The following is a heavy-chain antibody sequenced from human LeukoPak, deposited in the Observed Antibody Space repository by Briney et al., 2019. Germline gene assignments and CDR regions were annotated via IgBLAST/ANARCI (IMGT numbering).Heavy chain of an antibody. CDR2: ISASPGST. D-gene: IGHD2-15*01. Sequence: PGGSLRLSCAASGFTFSKYAMTWVRQAPGNGLEWVSSISASPGSTYYADSVKGRSTISRDNTKNTVYLQVNSLRAEDTAVYYCARYSPHDPLSWGQGTLVTVSS. V-gene: IGHV3-23*01. CDR3: ARYSPHDPLS. J-gene: IGHJ5*02. CDR1: GFTFSKYA.